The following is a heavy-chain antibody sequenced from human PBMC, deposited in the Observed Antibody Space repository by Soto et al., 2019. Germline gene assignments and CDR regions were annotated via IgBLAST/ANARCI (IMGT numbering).Heavy chain of an antibody. CDR1: GFTFSGSA. Sequence: GSLGLSCAASGFTFSGSAMHWVRQASGKGLEWVGRIRSKANSYATAYAASVKGRFTISRDDSKNTAYLQMNSLKTEDTAVYYCTSERPLYCSGGSCYSDAFDIWGQGTMVTVSS. J-gene: IGHJ3*02. CDR3: TSERPLYCSGGSCYSDAFDI. V-gene: IGHV3-73*01. D-gene: IGHD2-15*01. CDR2: IRSKANSYAT.